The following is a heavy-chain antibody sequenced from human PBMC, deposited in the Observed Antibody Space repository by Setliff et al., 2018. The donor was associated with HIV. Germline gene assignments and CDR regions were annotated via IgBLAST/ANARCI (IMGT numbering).Heavy chain of an antibody. CDR1: GYTFTSYY. J-gene: IGHJ6*02. D-gene: IGHD2-2*01. CDR2: IHPSGGST. V-gene: IGHV1-46*01. Sequence: ASVKVSCKASGYTFTSYYIHWVRQAPGQGLEWMGVIHPSGGSTSYAQSFRDRVTMTRDTSTSTVYMELSSLRSEDTAVYYCARDHCSSSGCYEYSYYGMDVWGQGTTVTVSS. CDR3: ARDHCSSSGCYEYSYYGMDV.